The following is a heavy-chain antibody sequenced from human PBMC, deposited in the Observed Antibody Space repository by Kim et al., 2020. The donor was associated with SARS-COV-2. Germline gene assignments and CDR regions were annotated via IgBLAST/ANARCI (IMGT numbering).Heavy chain of an antibody. J-gene: IGHJ6*02. CDR2: ISAYNGNT. CDR3: ARDEVTMVRGVTPPTYGMDV. V-gene: IGHV1-18*01. CDR1: GYTFTSYG. Sequence: ASVKVSCKASGYTFTSYGISWVRQAPGQGLEWMGWISAYNGNTNYAQKLQGRVTMTTDTSTSTAYMELRSLRSDDTAVYYCARDEVTMVRGVTPPTYGMDVWGQGTTVTVSS. D-gene: IGHD3-10*01.